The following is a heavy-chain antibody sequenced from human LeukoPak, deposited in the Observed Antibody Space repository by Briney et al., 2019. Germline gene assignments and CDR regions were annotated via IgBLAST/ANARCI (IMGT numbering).Heavy chain of an antibody. CDR2: IYSGGTT. CDR3: ARAPHTVWYNHYFDS. Sequence: PSETLSLTCTVSGASVNTYYWSWIRQPAGKGLEWIGRIYSGGTTNYNASLKSRVTWSVDTSKNLFSLNLSSVTAADTAVYYCARAPHTVWYNHYFDSWGQGTLVTVSS. D-gene: IGHD1-1*01. V-gene: IGHV4-4*07. J-gene: IGHJ4*02. CDR1: GASVNTYY.